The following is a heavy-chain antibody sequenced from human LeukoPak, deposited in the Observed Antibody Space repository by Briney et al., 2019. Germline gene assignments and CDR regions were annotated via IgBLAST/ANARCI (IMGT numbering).Heavy chain of an antibody. J-gene: IGHJ4*02. CDR2: VYYSGST. V-gene: IGHV4-39*01. CDR1: GGSISIASYF. CDR3: ARLIAVTDNYFDY. D-gene: IGHD6-19*01. Sequence: TSETLSLTCTVSGGSISIASYFWGWIRQPPGKGLEWISSVYYSGSTYYNPSLKSRVTMSVDTSKNQFSLKLSSVTAADTAVYYCARLIAVTDNYFDYWGQGTLVTVSS.